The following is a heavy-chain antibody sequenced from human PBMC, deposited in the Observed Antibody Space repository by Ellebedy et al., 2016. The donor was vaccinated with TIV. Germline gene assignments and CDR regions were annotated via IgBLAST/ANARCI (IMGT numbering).Heavy chain of an antibody. J-gene: IGHJ6*04. V-gene: IGHV1-24*01. D-gene: IGHD3-9*01. Sequence: AASVKVSCKVSGYTLTELSMHWVRQAPGEGLEWMGSLDPEDGETIYAQKFQGRVTMTADTSTDTAHMELSSLRFEDTAVYYCAITRDILAGLDVWGKGATVTVSS. CDR3: AITRDILAGLDV. CDR1: GYTLTELS. CDR2: LDPEDGET.